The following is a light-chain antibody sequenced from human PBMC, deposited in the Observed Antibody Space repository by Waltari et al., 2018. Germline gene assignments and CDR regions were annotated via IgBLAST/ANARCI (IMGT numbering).Light chain of an antibody. Sequence: SCRASQGVSRYLAWYQQRPGQAPRHLIYGASSRATGIPDRFSGSGSGTDFSLTISRLEPEDFAVYYCQNHERLPAMFGQGTKVEIK. CDR1: QGVSRY. J-gene: IGKJ1*01. CDR3: QNHERLPAM. V-gene: IGKV3-20*01. CDR2: GAS.